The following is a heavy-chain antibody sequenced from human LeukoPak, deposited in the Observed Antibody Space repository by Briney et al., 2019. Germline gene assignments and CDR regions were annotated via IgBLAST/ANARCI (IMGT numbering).Heavy chain of an antibody. CDR3: ARSPRYCSGGSCYLKLDY. V-gene: IGHV4-59*08. D-gene: IGHD2-15*01. Sequence: NPSETLSLTCTVSGGSISSYYWSWIRQPPGKGLEWIGYIYYSGSTNYNPSLKSRVTISVDTSKNQFSLKLSSVTAADTAVYYCARSPRYCSGGSCYLKLDYWGQGTLVTVSS. J-gene: IGHJ4*02. CDR2: IYYSGST. CDR1: GGSISSYY.